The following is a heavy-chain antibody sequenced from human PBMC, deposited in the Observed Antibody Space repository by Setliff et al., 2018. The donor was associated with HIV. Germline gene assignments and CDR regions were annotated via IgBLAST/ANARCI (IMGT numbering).Heavy chain of an antibody. CDR1: GGSISRGSYS. CDR3: ARAAGTFNWFDP. Sequence: SETLSLTCTVSGGSISRGSYSWGWIRQPPGKGLEWIGSISYTGITNYNPSLKSRVTISVDTSQNQFSLKLSSVTAADTAVYYCARAAGTFNWFDPWGQGTLVTVSS. CDR2: ISYTGIT. V-gene: IGHV4-39*07. J-gene: IGHJ5*02. D-gene: IGHD1-1*01.